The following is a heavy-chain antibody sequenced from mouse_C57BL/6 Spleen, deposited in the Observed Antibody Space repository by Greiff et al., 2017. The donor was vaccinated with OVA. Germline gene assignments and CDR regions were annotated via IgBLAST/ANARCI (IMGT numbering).Heavy chain of an antibody. CDR1: GYTFTSYW. CDR2: IDPSDSYT. D-gene: IGHD1-1*01. J-gene: IGHJ4*01. Sequence: QVQLQQSGAELVMPGASVKLSCKASGYTFTSYWMHWVKQRPGQGLEWIGEIDPSDSYTNYNQKFKGKSTLTVDKSSSTAYMQLSSLTSEDSAVYYCARWVTGSSYYAMDYWGQGTSVTVSS. V-gene: IGHV1-69*01. CDR3: ARWVTGSSYYAMDY.